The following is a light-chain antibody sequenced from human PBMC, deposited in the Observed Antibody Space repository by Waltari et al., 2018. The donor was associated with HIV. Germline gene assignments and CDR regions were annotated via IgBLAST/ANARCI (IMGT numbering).Light chain of an antibody. V-gene: IGLV1-44*01. Sequence: QSVLTQPPSASGPPGQRVTISCAGSTSNIGNSTVNWYQQLPGTAPKLLMYSNKQLPSGVPDRFSGSKSGTSASLAISGLQSEDEADDDCATWDDSLNGPVFGGGTKLTV. J-gene: IGLJ2*01. CDR2: SNK. CDR3: ATWDDSLNGPV. CDR1: TSNIGNST.